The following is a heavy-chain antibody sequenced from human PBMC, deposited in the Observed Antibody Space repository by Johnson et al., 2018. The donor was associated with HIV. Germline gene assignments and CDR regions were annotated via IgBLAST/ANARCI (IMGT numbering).Heavy chain of an antibody. V-gene: IGHV3-20*04. CDR2: INWNGGST. Sequence: VQLVESGGGLVQPGGSLRLSCAASGFTFSSYAMSWVRQAPGKGLEWVSGINWNGGSTGYADSVKGRFTISRDNAKNSLYLQMNSLRAEDTAVYYCARARYDYVWGSYRFDAFDIWGQGTMVTVSS. CDR1: GFTFSSYA. CDR3: ARARYDYVWGSYRFDAFDI. D-gene: IGHD3-16*02. J-gene: IGHJ3*02.